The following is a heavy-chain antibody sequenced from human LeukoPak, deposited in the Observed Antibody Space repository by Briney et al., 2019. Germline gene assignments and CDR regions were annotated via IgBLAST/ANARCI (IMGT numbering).Heavy chain of an antibody. CDR3: ARDPTSLVAFDP. V-gene: IGHV3-30-3*01. CDR1: GFTFSSYA. Sequence: GGSLRLSCAASGFTFSSYAMHWVRQAPGKGLEWVAVISYDGSNKYYADSVKGRFTISRDNSKNTLYLQMNSLRAEDTAVYYCARDPTSLVAFDPWGQGTLVTVSS. D-gene: IGHD3-9*01. CDR2: ISYDGSNK. J-gene: IGHJ5*02.